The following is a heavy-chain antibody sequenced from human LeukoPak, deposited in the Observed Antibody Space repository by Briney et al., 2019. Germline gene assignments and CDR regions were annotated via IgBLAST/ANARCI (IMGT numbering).Heavy chain of an antibody. V-gene: IGHV3-23*01. J-gene: IGHJ4*02. CDR2: ISGSGGST. Sequence: GGSLRFSCAAAGFTFSNYAMTWVRQAPGRGLEWVSSISGSGGSTYYADSVKGRFTISRDNSKNTLYLQMYSLRAEDTAVYYCAKVEGASKASVYWGQGALVTASS. CDR3: AKVEGASKASVY. D-gene: IGHD1-1*01. CDR1: GFTFSNYA.